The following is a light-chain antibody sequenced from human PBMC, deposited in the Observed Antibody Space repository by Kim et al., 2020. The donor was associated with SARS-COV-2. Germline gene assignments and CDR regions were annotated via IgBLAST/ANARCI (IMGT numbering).Light chain of an antibody. CDR3: CSYTTSNTLV. CDR2: DVS. Sequence: GKDITSSCTETSIDVGFYASVSWYQQHPGKAPKLIICDVSYRPSGVSNRFSGSKSGNTASLTISGLQAEDEADYYCCSYTTSNTLVFGGGTQLTVL. CDR1: SIDVGFYAS. V-gene: IGLV2-14*03. J-gene: IGLJ2*01.